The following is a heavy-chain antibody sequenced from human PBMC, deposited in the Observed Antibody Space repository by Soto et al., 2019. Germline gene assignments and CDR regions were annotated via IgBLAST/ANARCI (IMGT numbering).Heavy chain of an antibody. CDR3: ARDLVRGISNSIYYYYGMDV. V-gene: IGHV3-21*01. J-gene: IGHJ6*02. D-gene: IGHD3-10*01. Sequence: GGSLRVSCAASGFTFSSYSMNWVRQAPGKGLEWVSSISSSSSYIYYADSVKGRFTISRDNAKNSLYLQMNSLRAEDTAVYYCARDLVRGISNSIYYYYGMDVWGQGTTVTVSS. CDR1: GFTFSSYS. CDR2: ISSSSSYI.